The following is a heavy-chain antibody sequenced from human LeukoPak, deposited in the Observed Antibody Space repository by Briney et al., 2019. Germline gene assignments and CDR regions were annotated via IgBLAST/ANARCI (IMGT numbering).Heavy chain of an antibody. CDR2: IRKTTQGGTT. J-gene: IGHJ4*02. CDR1: GFTFADYA. CDR3: AREDPWIQLRPADY. D-gene: IGHD5-18*01. Sequence: PGGSLRLSCATSGFTFADYAVSWFRQAPGKRLEWVGFIRKTTQGGTTEYAASVKGRFTISRDDSKSIAHLQMNSLRTEDTAIYYCAREDPWIQLRPADYWGQGTLVTVSS. V-gene: IGHV3-49*03.